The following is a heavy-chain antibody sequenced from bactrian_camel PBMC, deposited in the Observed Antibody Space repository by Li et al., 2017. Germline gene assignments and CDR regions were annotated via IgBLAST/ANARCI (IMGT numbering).Heavy chain of an antibody. CDR2: IHSDGST. V-gene: IGHV3S53*01. J-gene: IGHJ4*01. CDR1: AYTVSVRWYC. D-gene: IGHD2*01. CDR3: AAGDCWYADRGKYNY. Sequence: QVQLVESGGGSVLAGGSLRLSCAPSAYTVSVRWYCMGWFRQAPGKQREGVANIHSDGSTTYADSVKGRFTISKDNARNTLYLQMNSLKPDGTATYYCAAGDCWYADRGKYNYWGQGTQVTVS.